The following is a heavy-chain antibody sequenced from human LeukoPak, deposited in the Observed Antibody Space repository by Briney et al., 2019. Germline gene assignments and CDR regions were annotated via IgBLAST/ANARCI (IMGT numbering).Heavy chain of an antibody. Sequence: SETLFLTCAVYGGSFSGYYWSWIRQPPGKGLEWIGEINHSGSTNYNPSLKSRVTISVDTSKNQFSLKLSSVTAADMAVYYCARGGIITPEDIWGQGTMVTVSS. J-gene: IGHJ3*02. CDR3: ARGGIITPEDI. V-gene: IGHV4-34*01. D-gene: IGHD3-22*01. CDR1: GGSFSGYY. CDR2: INHSGST.